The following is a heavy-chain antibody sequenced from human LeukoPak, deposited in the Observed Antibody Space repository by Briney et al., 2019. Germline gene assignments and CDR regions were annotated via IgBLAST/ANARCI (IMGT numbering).Heavy chain of an antibody. J-gene: IGHJ4*02. CDR2: ISYDGSNK. V-gene: IGHV3-30*04. D-gene: IGHD6-13*01. CDR1: GFTFSSYT. CDR3: ASNPGYSSSWEEYYFDY. Sequence: GGSLRLSCAASGFTFSSYTMHWVRQAPGKGLEWVAVISYDGSNKYYADSVKGRFTISRDNSKNTLYLQMNSLRAEDTAVYYCASNPGYSSSWEEYYFDYWGQGTLVTVSS.